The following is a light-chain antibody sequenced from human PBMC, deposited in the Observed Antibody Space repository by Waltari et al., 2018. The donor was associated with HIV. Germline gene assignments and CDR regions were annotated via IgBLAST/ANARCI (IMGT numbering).Light chain of an antibody. CDR3: AAYAGNNIVI. CDR1: RSDIGYFKY. CDR2: DVN. V-gene: IGLV2-8*01. Sequence: QSALTPPPSASGSPAPSVPASCTGTRSDIGYFKYVSWYHQHPGKAPKLLSYDVNKRPSGVPDRFSASKSGATASLTVSGLLAEDEADYYCAAYAGNNIVIFGGGTKVTV. J-gene: IGLJ2*01.